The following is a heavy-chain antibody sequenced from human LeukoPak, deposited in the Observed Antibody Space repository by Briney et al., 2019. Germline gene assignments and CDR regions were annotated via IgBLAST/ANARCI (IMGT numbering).Heavy chain of an antibody. Sequence: PGGSLRLSCAASGFTFSSYAMSWVRQAPGKGLEWVSAISGSGGSTYYADSVKGRFTISRDNSKNTLYLQMNSLRAEDTAVYYCAKREYDYVWGSYRAWGQGTLVTVSS. CDR3: AKREYDYVWGSYRA. CDR1: GFTFSSYA. J-gene: IGHJ4*02. D-gene: IGHD3-16*02. V-gene: IGHV3-23*01. CDR2: ISGSGGST.